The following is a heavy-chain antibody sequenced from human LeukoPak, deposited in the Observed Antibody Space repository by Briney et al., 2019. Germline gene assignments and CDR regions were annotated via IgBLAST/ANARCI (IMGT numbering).Heavy chain of an antibody. V-gene: IGHV4-61*01. CDR1: GGSVSSESFY. Sequence: SETLSPTCVVSGGSVSSESFYWGWIRQPPGKGLEWIGYISNTGSTNYNPSLKSRVAISVDTSKNQFSLKLISVTAADTAVYYCARVVTFGKLLPDYWGQGTLVTVSS. D-gene: IGHD3-10*01. CDR2: ISNTGST. J-gene: IGHJ4*02. CDR3: ARVVTFGKLLPDY.